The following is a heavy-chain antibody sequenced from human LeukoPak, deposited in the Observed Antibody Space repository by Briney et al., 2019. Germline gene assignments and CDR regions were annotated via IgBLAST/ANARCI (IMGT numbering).Heavy chain of an antibody. CDR1: GGSISSSSYY. D-gene: IGHD2-2*01. V-gene: IGHV4-39*01. CDR2: IYYSGST. J-gene: IGHJ6*03. Sequence: SEALSLTCTVSGGSISSSSYYWGWIRQPPGKGLEWTGSIYYSGSTYYNPSLKSRVTISVDTSKHQFSLKLSSVTAADADVYYCARAFCSSTSCYLYYMAACGKGWTVTVSS. CDR3: ARAFCSSTSCYLYYMAA.